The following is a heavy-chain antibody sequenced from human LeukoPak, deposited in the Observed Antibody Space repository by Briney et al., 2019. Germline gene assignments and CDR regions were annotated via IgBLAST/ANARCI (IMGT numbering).Heavy chain of an antibody. J-gene: IGHJ4*02. CDR2: ISSSSSYV. CDR3: ARDREGLLWF. Sequence: GGSLRLSCAASGFTFSSYSMNWVRQAPGKGLEWVSSISSSSSYVYYADSVRGRFTISRDNAKNSLYLQMNSLRAEDTAVYYCARDREGLLWFGGQGTLVTVSS. D-gene: IGHD3-10*01. V-gene: IGHV3-21*01. CDR1: GFTFSSYS.